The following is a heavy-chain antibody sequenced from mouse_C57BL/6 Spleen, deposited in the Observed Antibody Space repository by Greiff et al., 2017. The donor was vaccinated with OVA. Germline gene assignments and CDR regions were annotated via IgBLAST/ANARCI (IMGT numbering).Heavy chain of an antibody. CDR3: ARDGTRIWVAY. V-gene: IGHV5-17*01. CDR2: ISSGSSTL. J-gene: IGHJ3*01. D-gene: IGHD4-1*01. Sequence: EVKLMESGGGLVKPGGSLNLSCAASGFTFSDYGMHWVRPAPEKGLEWVAYISSGSSTLYYAATVKGRFTNSSDKTKNTLYLQRTSLRTDDTAMYYCARDGTRIWVAYWGQGTLVTVSA. CDR1: GFTFSDYG.